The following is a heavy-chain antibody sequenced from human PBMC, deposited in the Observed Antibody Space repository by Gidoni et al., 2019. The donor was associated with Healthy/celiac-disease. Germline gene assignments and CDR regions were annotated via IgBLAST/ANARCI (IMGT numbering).Heavy chain of an antibody. CDR3: ARDRGGYGDTPDY. D-gene: IGHD4-17*01. CDR1: GFTFSSYA. CDR2: ISYDGSNK. V-gene: IGHV3-30-3*01. J-gene: IGHJ4*02. Sequence: QVQLVESGGGVVQPGRSLRLSCAASGFTFSSYAMHWVRQAPGKGLGGVAVISYDGSNKYYADSVKGRFTISRDNSKNTLYLQMNSLRAEDTAVYYCARDRGGYGDTPDYWGQGTLVTVSS.